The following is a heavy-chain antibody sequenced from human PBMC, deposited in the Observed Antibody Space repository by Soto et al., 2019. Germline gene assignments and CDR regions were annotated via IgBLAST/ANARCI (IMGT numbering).Heavy chain of an antibody. J-gene: IGHJ4*02. D-gene: IGHD4-17*01. V-gene: IGHV2-5*01. CDR2: IYWNDDK. CDR3: AHTTTVTTEYDY. CDR1: GFSLSTSGVG. Sequence: QITLKESGPTLVKPTQTLTLTCTFSGFSLSTSGVGVGWIRQPPGKALERLALIYWNDDKRYSPSLKSRLSITKDTSKNQVVLTMTHIDAVDTATYYGAHTTTVTTEYDYWGQGTLVTFSA.